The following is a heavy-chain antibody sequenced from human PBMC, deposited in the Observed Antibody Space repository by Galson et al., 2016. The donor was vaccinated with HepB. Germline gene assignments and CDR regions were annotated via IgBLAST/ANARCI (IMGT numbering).Heavy chain of an antibody. CDR2: ISDSSSSR. Sequence: SLRLSCAESGFTFSSMNWVRQAPGKGLEWVSYISDSSSSRFYADSVKGRFTISRDNAKNSVYLQMNSLRAEDTAVYYCARDASWNYGVYGMDVWRQGTTVTVSS. V-gene: IGHV3-48*04. J-gene: IGHJ6*02. CDR1: GFTFSS. CDR3: ARDASWNYGVYGMDV. D-gene: IGHD1-7*01.